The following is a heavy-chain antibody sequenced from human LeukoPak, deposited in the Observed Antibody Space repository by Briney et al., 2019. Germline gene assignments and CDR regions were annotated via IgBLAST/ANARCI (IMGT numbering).Heavy chain of an antibody. Sequence: SETLSLTCTVSGGSISSYYWSWIRQPPGKGLEWIGYIYYSGSTNYNPSLKSRVTISVDTSKNQFSLELSSVTAADTAVYYCARRSDSGSYWYFDHWGQGTLVTVSS. CDR2: IYYSGST. D-gene: IGHD1-26*01. V-gene: IGHV4-59*08. CDR3: ARRSDSGSYWYFDH. J-gene: IGHJ4*02. CDR1: GGSISSYY.